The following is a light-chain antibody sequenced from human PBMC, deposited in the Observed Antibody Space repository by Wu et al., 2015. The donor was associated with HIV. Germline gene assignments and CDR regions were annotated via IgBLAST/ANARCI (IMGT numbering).Light chain of an antibody. CDR3: QQYGSSPLT. J-gene: IGKJ4*01. V-gene: IGKV3-20*01. CDR1: QSVSSNY. Sequence: IVLTQSPGTLFLSPGERATLSCRASQSVSSNYLAWYQQKPGQAPRLLIYGASGRATGIPDRFSGSGSGTDFTLIISRLEPEDFAVYYCQQYGSSPLTFGGGTTLEIK. CDR2: GAS.